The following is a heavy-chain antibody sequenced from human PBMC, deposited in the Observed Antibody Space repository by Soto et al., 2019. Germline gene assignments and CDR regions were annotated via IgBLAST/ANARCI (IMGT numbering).Heavy chain of an antibody. CDR1: GFTFDDYT. V-gene: IGHV3-43*01. CDR3: AKDTYGGNSYIDY. D-gene: IGHD2-21*02. CDR2: ISWDGGST. Sequence: PGGSLRLSCAASGFTFDDYTMHWVRQAPGKGLEWVSLISWDGGSTYYADSVKGRFTISRDNSKNSLYLQMNSLRTEDTALYYWAKDTYGGNSYIDYWGQGTLVTVSS. J-gene: IGHJ4*02.